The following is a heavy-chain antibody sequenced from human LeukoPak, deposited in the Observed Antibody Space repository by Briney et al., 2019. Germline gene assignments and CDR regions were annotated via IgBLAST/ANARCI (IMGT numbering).Heavy chain of an antibody. Sequence: GGSLRLSCAASALTFSSYAMNWVRQAPGKGLEWVSGISGGGGSTYYADSVKGRFTISRDNSKNTLYLQMDSLRAEDTALYYCAKGSGINHYHWIDPWGQGTLVTVSS. J-gene: IGHJ5*02. V-gene: IGHV3-23*01. CDR1: ALTFSSYA. D-gene: IGHD1-14*01. CDR2: ISGGGGST. CDR3: AKGSGINHYHWIDP.